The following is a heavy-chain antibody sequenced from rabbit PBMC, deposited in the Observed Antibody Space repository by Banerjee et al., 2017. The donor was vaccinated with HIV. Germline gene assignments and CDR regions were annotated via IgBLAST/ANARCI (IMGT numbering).Heavy chain of an antibody. CDR3: ARGNSYDDSGERKYFNL. V-gene: IGHV1S43*01. CDR2: IYTGSSGTT. Sequence: QEQLEESGGDLVQPGGSLTLSCKASGFDFSSYYMSWVRQAPGKGPEWIACIYTGSSGTTGYVSWVNGRFTISRSTSLNTVDLKMTSLTAADTATYFCARGNSYDDSGERKYFNLWGPGTLVTVS. D-gene: IGHD2-1*01. CDR1: GFDFSSYY. J-gene: IGHJ4*01.